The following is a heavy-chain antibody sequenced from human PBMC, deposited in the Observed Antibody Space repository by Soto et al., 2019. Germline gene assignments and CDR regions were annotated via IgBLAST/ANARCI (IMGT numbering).Heavy chain of an antibody. J-gene: IGHJ4*02. CDR1: GFTFSSYG. CDR2: ISYDGSNK. V-gene: IGHV3-30*18. Sequence: QVQLVESGGGVVQPGRSLRLSCAASGFTFSSYGMHWVRQAPGKGLEWVAVISYDGSNKYYADSVKGRFTISRDNSKNTLYLQMNSLRAEDTAVYYCAKDEFRYYDSSGYLDYWGQGTLVTVSS. D-gene: IGHD3-22*01. CDR3: AKDEFRYYDSSGYLDY.